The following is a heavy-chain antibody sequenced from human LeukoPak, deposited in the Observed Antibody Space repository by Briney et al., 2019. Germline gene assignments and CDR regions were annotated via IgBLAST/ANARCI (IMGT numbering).Heavy chain of an antibody. CDR2: IYYCGST. D-gene: IGHD3-10*01. CDR1: GGSISSGDYY. V-gene: IGHV4-30-4*08. CDR3: ARKFDTYYFDY. J-gene: IGHJ4*02. Sequence: SQTLSLTCTVSGGSISSGDYYWSWIRQPPGKGLEWIGYIYYCGSTYYNPSLKSRVTISVDTSKNQFSLKLSSVTAADTAVYYCARKFDTYYFDYWGQGTLVTVSS.